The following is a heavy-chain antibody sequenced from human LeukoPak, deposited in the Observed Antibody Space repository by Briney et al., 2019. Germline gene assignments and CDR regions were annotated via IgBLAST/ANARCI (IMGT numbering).Heavy chain of an antibody. V-gene: IGHV3-20*04. CDR3: ARAGLYNWNYEGTAYFDY. CDR2: INWNGGST. D-gene: IGHD1-7*01. J-gene: IGHJ4*02. Sequence: GGSLRLSCAASGFTFDDYGMSWVRQAPGKGLEWVSVINWNGGSTGYADSVKGRFTISRDNAKSSLYLKMNSLRAEDTALYYCARAGLYNWNYEGTAYFDYWGQGTLVTVSS. CDR1: GFTFDDYG.